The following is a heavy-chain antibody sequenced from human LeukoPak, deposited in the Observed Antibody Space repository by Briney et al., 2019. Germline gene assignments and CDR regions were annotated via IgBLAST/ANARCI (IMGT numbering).Heavy chain of an antibody. V-gene: IGHV4-34*01. CDR1: GGSFSGYY. Sequence: PSETLSLTCAVYGGSFSGYYWSWIRQPPGKGLEWIGEINHSGSTNYNPSLKSPVTMSIDTSKNQFSLKVTSVTDADTAVYYCARDPYNNPPFDYWGQGILVTVSS. CDR2: INHSGST. D-gene: IGHD4-11*01. J-gene: IGHJ4*02. CDR3: ARDPYNNPPFDY.